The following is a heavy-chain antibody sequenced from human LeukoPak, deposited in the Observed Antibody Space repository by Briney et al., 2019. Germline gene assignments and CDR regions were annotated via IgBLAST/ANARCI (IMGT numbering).Heavy chain of an antibody. CDR2: ISSSSSYI. D-gene: IGHD3-22*01. J-gene: IGHJ4*02. Sequence: PGGSLRLSCAASGFTFSSYSMNWVRQAPGKGLEWVSSISSSSSYIYYADSVKGRFTISRDNAKNSLYLQMNSLRAEDTAVYYCARDGDYYDSSGYYGGFDYWAREPWSPSPQ. CDR1: GFTFSSYS. V-gene: IGHV3-21*01. CDR3: ARDGDYYDSSGYYGGFDY.